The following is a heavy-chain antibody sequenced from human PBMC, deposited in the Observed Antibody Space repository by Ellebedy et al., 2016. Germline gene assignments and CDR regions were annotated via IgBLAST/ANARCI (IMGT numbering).Heavy chain of an antibody. CDR3: ASRPNWYFDL. Sequence: SETLSLTXTVSGGSVRSSSYYWDWIRQPPGKELEWIGSMYYRGSTNYNPYLKSRVTISVDTSKNQFSLKLTSVTAADTAVYYCASRPNWYFDLWGRGTLVTVSS. CDR2: MYYRGST. V-gene: IGHV4-39*01. J-gene: IGHJ2*01. CDR1: GGSVRSSSYY.